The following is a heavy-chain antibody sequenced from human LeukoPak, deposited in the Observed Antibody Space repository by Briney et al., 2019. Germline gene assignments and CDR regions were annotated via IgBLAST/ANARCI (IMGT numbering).Heavy chain of an antibody. CDR1: GFTFDVYA. J-gene: IGHJ4*02. CDR3: AKAAKEMATILYYFDY. V-gene: IGHV3-9*01. Sequence: PGGSLRLSCAASGFTFDVYAMHWVRHAPGKGLEWVSGISWNSGSIGYADSVKGRFTISRDNAKNSLYLQMNSLRAEDTALYYCAKAAKEMATILYYFDYWGQGTLVTVSS. D-gene: IGHD5-24*01. CDR2: ISWNSGSI.